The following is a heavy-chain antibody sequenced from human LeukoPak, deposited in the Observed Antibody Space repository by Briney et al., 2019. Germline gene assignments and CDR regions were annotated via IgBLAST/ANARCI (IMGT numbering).Heavy chain of an antibody. V-gene: IGHV3-23*01. CDR1: GFIFSTYA. D-gene: IGHD1-26*01. J-gene: IGHJ4*02. CDR3: AKAWEWELLDSPFDY. CDR2: ISGSGGST. Sequence: GGSLRLSCAASGFIFSTYAMSWVRQAPGKGLEWVSAISGSGGSTYYADSVKGRFTISRDNSKNTLYLQMNSLRAEDTAVYYCAKAWEWELLDSPFDYWGQGTLVTVSS.